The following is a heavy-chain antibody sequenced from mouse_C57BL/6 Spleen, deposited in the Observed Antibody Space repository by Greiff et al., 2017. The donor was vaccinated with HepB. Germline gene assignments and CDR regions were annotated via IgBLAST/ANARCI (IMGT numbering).Heavy chain of an antibody. D-gene: IGHD1-1*01. CDR3: AREDYGFY. J-gene: IGHJ3*01. V-gene: IGHV5-4*01. CDR2: ISDGGSYT. Sequence: EVQRVESGGGLVKPGGSLKLSCAASGFTFSSYAMSWVRQTPEKRLEWVATISDGGSYTYYPDNVKGRFTISRDNAKNNLYLQMSHLKSEDTAMYYCAREDYGFYWGQGTLVTVSA. CDR1: GFTFSSYA.